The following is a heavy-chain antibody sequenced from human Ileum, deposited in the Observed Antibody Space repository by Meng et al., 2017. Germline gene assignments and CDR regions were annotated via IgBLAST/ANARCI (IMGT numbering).Heavy chain of an antibody. CDR1: GGTFSSYT. V-gene: IGHV1-69*02. J-gene: IGHJ4*02. CDR2: IIPILGIA. CDR3: ARSSLGWPFLPFDY. Sequence: QVQRAQPGAEVNKAGLPVTVSCKASGGTFSSYTISWVRQAPGQGLEWMGRIIPILGIANYAQKFQGRVTITADKSTSTAYMELSSLRSEDTAVYYCARSSLGWPFLPFDYWGQGTLVTVSS. D-gene: IGHD3-3*01.